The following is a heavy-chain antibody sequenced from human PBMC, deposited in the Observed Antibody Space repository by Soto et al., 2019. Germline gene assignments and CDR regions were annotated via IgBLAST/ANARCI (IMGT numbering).Heavy chain of an antibody. J-gene: IGHJ4*02. V-gene: IGHV4-4*02. Sequence: SETLSLTCAVSGDSISSSVWWTWVRQPPGKGLEWIGEVFHTGNTNYNPSLKSRVTMSVDKSTNEFSLKVTSVTAADTAIYYCARKAWVRFDYWGQGALVTAPQ. CDR3: ARKAWVRFDY. CDR1: GDSISSSVW. CDR2: VFHTGNT. D-gene: IGHD7-27*01.